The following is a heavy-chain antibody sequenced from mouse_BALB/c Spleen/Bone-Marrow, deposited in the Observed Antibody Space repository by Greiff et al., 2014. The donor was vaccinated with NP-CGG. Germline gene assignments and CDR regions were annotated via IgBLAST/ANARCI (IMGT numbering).Heavy chain of an antibody. CDR1: GFTFSSFG. D-gene: IGHD1-1*01. CDR3: ARSNYVGYYAMDY. J-gene: IGHJ4*01. Sequence: VQLKESGGGLVQPGGSRKLSCAASGFTFSSFGIHWIRQAPERGLEWVAYISSDSSTIYYADTVKGRFTISRDNPKNPLFLQMTSLRSEDTAMYYCARSNYVGYYAMDYWGQGTSVTVSS. V-gene: IGHV5-17*02. CDR2: ISSDSSTI.